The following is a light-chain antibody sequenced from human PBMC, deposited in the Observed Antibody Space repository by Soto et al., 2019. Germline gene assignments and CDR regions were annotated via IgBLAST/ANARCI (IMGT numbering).Light chain of an antibody. J-gene: IGLJ1*01. CDR1: SSDVGGYNY. CDR3: SSYTSSSIDYV. Sequence: QYALTQPASVSGSPGQSITISCTGTSSDVGGYNYVSWYQQHPGKAPKLMIYEVSNRPSGVSNRFSGSKSGNTASLTISGLQAEDEDDYYCSSYTSSSIDYVFGTGPKLTVL. CDR2: EVS. V-gene: IGLV2-14*01.